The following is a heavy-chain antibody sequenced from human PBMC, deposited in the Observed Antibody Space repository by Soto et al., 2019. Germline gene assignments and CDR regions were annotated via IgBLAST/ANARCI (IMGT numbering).Heavy chain of an antibody. Sequence: ASVKVSCKASGYTFTSYAMHWVRQAPGQRLEWMGWINAGNGNTKYSQKFQGRVTITRDTSASTAYMELSSLRSEDTAVYYCARDNPARIEAQNWFDPWGQGTLVTVSS. J-gene: IGHJ5*02. CDR3: ARDNPARIEAQNWFDP. D-gene: IGHD2-15*01. CDR1: GYTFTSYA. CDR2: INAGNGNT. V-gene: IGHV1-3*01.